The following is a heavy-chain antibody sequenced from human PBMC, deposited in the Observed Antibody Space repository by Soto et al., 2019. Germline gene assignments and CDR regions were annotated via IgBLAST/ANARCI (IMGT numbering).Heavy chain of an antibody. V-gene: IGHV4-61*01. D-gene: IGHD5-12*01. CDR1: DGSVSSGSYY. J-gene: IGHJ4*02. CDR2: IYSSGST. CDR3: ARDSLALFDS. Sequence: SETLSLTCTVSDGSVSSGSYYWTWIRQPPGKGLEWIGYIYSSGSTLYNPSLKSRVIISVDTSMNQFSLKLSSVTAADTAVYYCARDSLALFDSWGQGTLVTVSS.